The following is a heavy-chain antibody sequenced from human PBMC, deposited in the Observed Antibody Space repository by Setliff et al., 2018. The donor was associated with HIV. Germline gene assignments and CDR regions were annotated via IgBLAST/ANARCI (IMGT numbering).Heavy chain of an antibody. J-gene: IGHJ6*03. CDR1: GFTFSNAW. CDR3: ATDGYCSSISCYGHYYYYYMDV. D-gene: IGHD2-2*01. Sequence: PGGSLRLSCAASGFTFSNAWMNWVRQAPGKGLEWVGRIKSKTDGGTTDYAAPVTGRFTISRDDSKTTLYLQMNSLKTEDTAVYYCATDGYCSSISCYGHYYYYYMDVWGKGTTVTVSS. V-gene: IGHV3-15*01. CDR2: IKSKTDGGTT.